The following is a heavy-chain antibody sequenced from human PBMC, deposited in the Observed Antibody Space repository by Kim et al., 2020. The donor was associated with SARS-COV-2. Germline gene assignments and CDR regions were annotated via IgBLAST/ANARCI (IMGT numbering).Heavy chain of an antibody. Sequence: SETLSLTCTVSGGSIKNSSYYWGWIRQPPGRGLEWIGTVYYSGTTYYSPSLKSRVIIFVDTSKNDFSLKLNSVTAADTAVYYCVRHDRDRRRLLEAFDIWGQGTMVTVSS. V-gene: IGHV4-39*01. CDR2: VYYSGTT. D-gene: IGHD2-15*01. J-gene: IGHJ3*02. CDR1: GGSIKNSSYY. CDR3: VRHDRDRRRLLEAFDI.